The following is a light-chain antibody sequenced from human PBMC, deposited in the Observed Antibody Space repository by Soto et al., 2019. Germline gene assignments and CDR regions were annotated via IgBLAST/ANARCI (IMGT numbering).Light chain of an antibody. V-gene: IGKV1-5*03. CDR2: KAS. J-gene: IGKJ1*01. CDR1: QTISSW. CDR3: QHYNSYSEA. Sequence: DIQMTQSPSTLSGSVGDRVTITCRASQTISSWLAWYQQKPGKAPKLLIYKASTLKSGVPSRFSGSGSGTEFTLTISSLQPDDFAPYHCQHYNSYSEAFGQGTKVDIK.